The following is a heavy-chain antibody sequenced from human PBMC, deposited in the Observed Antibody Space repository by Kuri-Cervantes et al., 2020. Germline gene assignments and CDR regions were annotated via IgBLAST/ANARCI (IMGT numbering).Heavy chain of an antibody. J-gene: IGHJ4*02. CDR3: ASERTDGDYPDY. Sequence: ASVKVSCKASGYTFTGYYMHWVRQAPGQGLEWMGWINPNSGGTNYARKFQGRVTMTRDTSISTAYMELSRLRSDDTAVYYCASERTDGDYPDYWGQGTLVTVSS. D-gene: IGHD4-17*01. CDR2: INPNSGGT. CDR1: GYTFTGYY. V-gene: IGHV1-2*02.